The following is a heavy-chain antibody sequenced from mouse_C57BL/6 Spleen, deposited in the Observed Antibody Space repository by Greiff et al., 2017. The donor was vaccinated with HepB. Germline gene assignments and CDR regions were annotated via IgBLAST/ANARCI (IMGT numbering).Heavy chain of an antibody. J-gene: IGHJ4*01. D-gene: IGHD1-1*01. CDR2: IYPGSGST. CDR3: ARPLYGSSYDYYAMDY. CDR1: GYTFTSYW. V-gene: IGHV1-55*01. Sequence: QVQLQQPGAELVKPGASVKMSCKASGYTFTSYWITWVKQRPGQGLEWIGDIYPGSGSTNYNEKFKSKATLTVDTSSSTAYMQLSSLTSEDSAVYYCARPLYGSSYDYYAMDYWGQGTSVTVSS.